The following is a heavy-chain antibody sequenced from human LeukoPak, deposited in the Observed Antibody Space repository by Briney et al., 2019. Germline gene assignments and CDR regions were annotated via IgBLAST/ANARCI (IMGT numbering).Heavy chain of an antibody. V-gene: IGHV1-8*02. Sequence: ASVTVSCKASGGTLSSYAISWVRQATGQGLEWMGWMNPNSGNTGYAQKFQGRVTMTRNTSISTAYMELSSLRSEDTAVYYCARGFKTYYDFWSGLVWFDPWGQGTLVTVSS. CDR1: GGTLSSYA. CDR3: ARGFKTYYDFWSGLVWFDP. J-gene: IGHJ5*02. D-gene: IGHD3-3*01. CDR2: MNPNSGNT.